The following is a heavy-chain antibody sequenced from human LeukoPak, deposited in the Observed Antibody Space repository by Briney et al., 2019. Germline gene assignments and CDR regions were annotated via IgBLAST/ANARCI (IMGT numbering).Heavy chain of an antibody. CDR2: INHSGST. V-gene: IGHV4-34*01. Sequence: PSETLSLTCAAYGGSFSGYYWSWIRQPPGKGRGWIGEINHSGSTNYNPSLKSRVTISVDTSKTQFSLKLSSVTAADTAVYYCARRRVDTAMGGRFDYWGQGTLVTVSS. D-gene: IGHD5-18*01. CDR1: GGSFSGYY. J-gene: IGHJ4*02. CDR3: ARRRVDTAMGGRFDY.